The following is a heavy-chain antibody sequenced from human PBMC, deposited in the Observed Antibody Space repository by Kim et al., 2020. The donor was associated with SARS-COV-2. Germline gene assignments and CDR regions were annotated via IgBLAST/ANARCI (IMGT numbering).Heavy chain of an antibody. Sequence: GGSLRLSCAASEFSVRDNYMAWVRQAPGKGLEWVSVIYSEGGTYYSDSAKGRFTISRDNSMNTLYLQMNNVRAGDTAVYYCARGLSWVGEVYALDFWGPGTVVTVSS. D-gene: IGHD1-20*01. CDR1: EFSVRDNY. V-gene: IGHV3-53*01. J-gene: IGHJ3*01. CDR2: IYSEGGT. CDR3: ARGLSWVGEVYALDF.